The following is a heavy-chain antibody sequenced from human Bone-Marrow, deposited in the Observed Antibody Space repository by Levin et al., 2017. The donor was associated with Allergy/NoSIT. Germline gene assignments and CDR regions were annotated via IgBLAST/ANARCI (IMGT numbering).Heavy chain of an antibody. CDR3: AREGETGRPFDY. Sequence: GGSLRLSCAASGFTFSEHYMTWVRQAPGRGLEWIAYINRSGRTTYYADSVKGRFTISRDNAKKSVYLHMNSLRGEDTAIYYCAREGETGRPFDYWGHGTLVTVSS. D-gene: IGHD3-10*01. J-gene: IGHJ4*01. CDR1: GFTFSEHY. V-gene: IGHV3-11*01. CDR2: INRSGRTT.